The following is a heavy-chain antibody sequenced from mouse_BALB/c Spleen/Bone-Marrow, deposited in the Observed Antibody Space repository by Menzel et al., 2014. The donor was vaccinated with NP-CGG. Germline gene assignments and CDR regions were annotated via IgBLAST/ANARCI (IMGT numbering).Heavy chain of an antibody. CDR1: GFTFSDYY. D-gene: IGHD2-12*01. J-gene: IGHJ1*01. V-gene: IGHV7-3*02. Sequence: EVQRVESGGGLVQPGGSLRLSCATSGFTFSDYYMSWVRQPPGKALEWLGFIRSKAKGYTTEYIPSVKGRFTISRDNSQSMLYLQMNTLRAEDSATYYCARDRNNDIHWYLDVWGAETTVTVSS. CDR2: IRSKAKGYTT. CDR3: ARDRNNDIHWYLDV.